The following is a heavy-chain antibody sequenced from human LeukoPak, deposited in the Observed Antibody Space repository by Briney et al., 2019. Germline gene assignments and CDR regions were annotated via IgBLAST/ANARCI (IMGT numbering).Heavy chain of an antibody. CDR2: IIPIFGTA. Sequence: SVKVSCKASGGTFSSYAISWVRQAPGQGLEWMGGIIPIFGTANYAQKFQGRVTITADESTSTAYMELSSLRSEDTAVYYCAREFHGDYVFDYWGQGTLVTVSS. D-gene: IGHD4-17*01. J-gene: IGHJ4*02. CDR3: AREFHGDYVFDY. CDR1: GGTFSSYA. V-gene: IGHV1-69*01.